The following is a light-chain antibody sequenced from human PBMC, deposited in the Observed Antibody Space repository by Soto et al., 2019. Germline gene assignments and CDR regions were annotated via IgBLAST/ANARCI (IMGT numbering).Light chain of an antibody. CDR3: QQYYSYPPGT. CDR2: AAS. CDR1: QGISSY. V-gene: IGKV1-8*01. J-gene: IGKJ1*01. Sequence: AIRRTHSPSSLSASTLYRVTSTCRSSQGISSYLSCYQQKPGKAPKLLIYAASTLQSGVPSRFSGSGSGTDFTLTISCLQSEDFATYYCQQYYSYPPGTFGQGTKVDIK.